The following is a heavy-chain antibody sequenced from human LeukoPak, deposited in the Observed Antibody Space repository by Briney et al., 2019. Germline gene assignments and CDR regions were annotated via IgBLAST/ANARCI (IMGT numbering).Heavy chain of an antibody. Sequence: ASVKVSCKASGYTFTGYYMHWVRQAPGQRLEWMGWINPNSGGTNYARKFQGRVTMTRDTSISTAYMELSRLRSDDTAVYYCARPNRDTAMVNYYYYMDVWGKGTTVTVSS. CDR2: INPNSGGT. D-gene: IGHD5-18*01. V-gene: IGHV1-2*02. J-gene: IGHJ6*03. CDR1: GYTFTGYY. CDR3: ARPNRDTAMVNYYYYMDV.